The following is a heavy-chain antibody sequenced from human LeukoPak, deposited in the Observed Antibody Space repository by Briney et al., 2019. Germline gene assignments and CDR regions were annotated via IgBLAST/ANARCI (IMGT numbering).Heavy chain of an antibody. D-gene: IGHD2-2*01. J-gene: IGHJ3*02. CDR2: IYYSGRT. CDR3: ARRSWYQLPRARGAFDI. V-gene: IGHV4-39*07. CDR1: GGSISSSSYY. Sequence: PSETLSLSCAVSGGSISSSSYYWGWLRQPPGKGLEWIMRIYYSGRTYYNPSIKSRVTSSVDTYKNQFSLKLSSVTAADTAVYYCARRSWYQLPRARGAFDIWGQGTMVTVSS.